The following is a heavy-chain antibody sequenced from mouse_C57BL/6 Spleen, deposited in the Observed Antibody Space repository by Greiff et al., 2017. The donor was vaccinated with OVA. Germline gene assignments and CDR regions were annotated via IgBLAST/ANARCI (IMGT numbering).Heavy chain of an antibody. D-gene: IGHD2-1*01. J-gene: IGHJ2*01. Sequence: QVQLQQSGPELVKPEASVKISCKASGYAFSSSWMNWVKQRPGKGLEWIGRIYPGDGDTNYNGKFKGKATLTADKSSSTAYMQLSSLTSEDSAVYFCARSSYYGNYVDYWGQGTTLTVSS. CDR2: IYPGDGDT. CDR3: ARSSYYGNYVDY. V-gene: IGHV1-82*01. CDR1: GYAFSSSW.